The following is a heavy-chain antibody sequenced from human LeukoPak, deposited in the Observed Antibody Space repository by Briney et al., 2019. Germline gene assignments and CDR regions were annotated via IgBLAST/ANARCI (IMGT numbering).Heavy chain of an antibody. CDR2: IYPGDSDT. J-gene: IGHJ4*02. V-gene: IGHV5-51*01. CDR3: ARTGYSYGYAFDY. Sequence: GESLKISCKGSGYSFTSYWIGWVRQMPGKGLEWMGIIYPGDSDTRYSPSFQGQVTISADKSISTAYLQWSSLKASGTAMYYCARTGYSYGYAFDYWGQGTLVTVSS. CDR1: GYSFTSYW. D-gene: IGHD5-18*01.